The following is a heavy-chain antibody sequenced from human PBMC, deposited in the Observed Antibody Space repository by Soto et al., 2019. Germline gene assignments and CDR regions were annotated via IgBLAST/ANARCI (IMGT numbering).Heavy chain of an antibody. D-gene: IGHD6-13*01. Sequence: QVQLQESGPGLVKPSETLSLTCTVSGGSISSHHWSWIRQPPGKGPEFIGSIHDSGSTTYNPSLKSRGTISVDTSKNQFSLSRTSVTAADTAVYYCARGGASSIWLDYWGQGILVTVSS. V-gene: IGHV4-59*11. J-gene: IGHJ4*02. CDR2: IHDSGST. CDR3: ARGGASSIWLDY. CDR1: GGSISSHH.